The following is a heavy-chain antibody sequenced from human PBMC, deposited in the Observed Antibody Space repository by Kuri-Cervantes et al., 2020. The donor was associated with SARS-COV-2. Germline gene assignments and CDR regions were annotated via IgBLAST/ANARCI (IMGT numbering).Heavy chain of an antibody. CDR3: ARVDLDYSTHLYYFDY. D-gene: IGHD4-11*01. V-gene: IGHV4-34*01. CDR1: GGSFSGYY. Sequence: SETLSLTCAVYGGSFSGYYWSWIRQPPGKGLEWIGEINHSGSTNYNPSLKSRVTISVDTSKKQFSLKLKSVSAADTAVYYCARVDLDYSTHLYYFDYWGQGTLVTVSS. CDR2: INHSGST. J-gene: IGHJ4*02.